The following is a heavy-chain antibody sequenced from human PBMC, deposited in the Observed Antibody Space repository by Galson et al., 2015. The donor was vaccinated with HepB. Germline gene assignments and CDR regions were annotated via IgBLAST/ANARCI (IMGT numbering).Heavy chain of an antibody. D-gene: IGHD6-19*01. CDR3: ARIQWLRRSWFDP. CDR1: GYAFIDYG. V-gene: IGHV1-18*04. Sequence: SVKVSCKASGYAFIDYGVSWVRQAPGQGLEWMGWINPYNGDKKYSQKFQGRVAMTADTSTNTAYMDLKRLRSDDAAVYYWARIQWLRRSWFDPWGQGTLVAVSS. CDR2: INPYNGDK. J-gene: IGHJ5*02.